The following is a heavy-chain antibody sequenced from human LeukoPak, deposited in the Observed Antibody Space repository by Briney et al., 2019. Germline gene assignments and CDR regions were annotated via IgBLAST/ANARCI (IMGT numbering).Heavy chain of an antibody. J-gene: IGHJ4*02. Sequence: SETLSLTCTVSGGSVSSGSYYWSWIRQPPGKGLEWIGYIYYSGSTNYNPSLKSRVTISVDTSKNQFSLKLSSVTAADTAVYYCAREGDSSAIDYWGQGTLVTVSS. CDR2: IYYSGST. D-gene: IGHD3-22*01. CDR1: GGSVSSGSYY. CDR3: AREGDSSAIDY. V-gene: IGHV4-61*01.